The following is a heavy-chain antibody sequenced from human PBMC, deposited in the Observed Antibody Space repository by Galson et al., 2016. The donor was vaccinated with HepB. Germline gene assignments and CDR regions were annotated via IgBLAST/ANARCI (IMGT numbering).Heavy chain of an antibody. CDR3: AHRQVATPGTHYYYYGMDV. CDR2: IDWDDDK. J-gene: IGHJ6*02. V-gene: IGHV2-5*08. CDR1: GFSLSTSGMC. D-gene: IGHD6-13*01. Sequence: PALVKPTQTLTLTCTFSGFSLSTSGMCVSWIRQPPGKALEWLALIDWDDDKLYNPSLKSRLTITKDTSKNQVVLTMTNMDPVDTATYYCAHRQVATPGTHYYYYGMDVWGQGTTVTVSS.